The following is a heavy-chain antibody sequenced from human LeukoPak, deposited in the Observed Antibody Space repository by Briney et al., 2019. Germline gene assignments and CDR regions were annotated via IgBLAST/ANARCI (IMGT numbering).Heavy chain of an antibody. Sequence: PGRSLRLSCAASGFNFSSYAMHWVRQAPGKGLEWVAVISYDGSNKYYADSVKGRFTISRDNSKNTLYLQMNSLRAEDTAVYYCAREVKPIGNDGYFDYWGQGTLVTVSS. D-gene: IGHD1-1*01. CDR2: ISYDGSNK. CDR1: GFNFSSYA. J-gene: IGHJ4*02. CDR3: AREVKPIGNDGYFDY. V-gene: IGHV3-30-3*01.